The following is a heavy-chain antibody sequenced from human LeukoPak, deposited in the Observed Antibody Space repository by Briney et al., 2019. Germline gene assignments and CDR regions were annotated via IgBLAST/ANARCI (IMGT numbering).Heavy chain of an antibody. CDR3: SRYLDFWGGDCH. CDR2: INSDESRT. J-gene: IGHJ4*02. CDR1: GFTFSSYW. D-gene: IGHD2-21*02. V-gene: IGHV3-74*01. Sequence: PGGSLRLSCAASGFTFSSYWMHWVRQAPGKGLGWVSRINSDESRTNYADSVHGRFTISRDHAKHTLYLQMNSLSAEDTAVYYCSRYLDFWGGDCHWGQGTLVTVSS.